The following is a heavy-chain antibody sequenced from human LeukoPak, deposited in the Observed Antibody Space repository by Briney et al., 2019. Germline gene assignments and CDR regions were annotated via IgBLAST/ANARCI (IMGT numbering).Heavy chain of an antibody. CDR1: GFTFSSYS. D-gene: IGHD7-27*01. J-gene: IGHJ5*02. CDR3: ARDFSLGSWFDP. V-gene: IGHV3-21*01. Sequence: GGSLRLSCAASGFTFSSYSMNWVRQAPGKGLEWVSSISSSSSYIYYADSVKGRFTISRDNAKNSLYLQMNSLRAEDTAVYYCARDFSLGSWFDPWGQGTLVTVSS. CDR2: ISSSSSYI.